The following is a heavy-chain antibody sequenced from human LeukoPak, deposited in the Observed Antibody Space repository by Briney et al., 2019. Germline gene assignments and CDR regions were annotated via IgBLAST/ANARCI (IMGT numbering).Heavy chain of an antibody. CDR2: ISWNSGSI. CDR1: GFTFDDYA. CDR3: VKDRGSVVRGVVVSGFDY. V-gene: IGHV3-9*01. D-gene: IGHD3-10*01. Sequence: GGSLRLSCAASGFTFDDYAIHWVRQVPGEGLEWVSGISWNSGSIGYADSVKGRFTISRDNAENSLYLQMNSLRAEDTALYYCVKDRGSVVRGVVVSGFDYWGQGTLVTVSS. J-gene: IGHJ4*02.